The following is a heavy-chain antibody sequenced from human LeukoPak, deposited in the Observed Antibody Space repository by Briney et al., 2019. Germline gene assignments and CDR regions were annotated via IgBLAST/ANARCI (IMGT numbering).Heavy chain of an antibody. Sequence: PGGSLRLSCAASGFTFSSYEMNWVRQAPGKGLEWVSYISSSGSTIYYTDSVEGRFTISRDNAKNSPYLQMNSLRAEDTAIYYCARDSSGWSHDAFDIWGQGTMVTVSS. CDR2: ISSSGSTI. V-gene: IGHV3-48*03. J-gene: IGHJ3*02. D-gene: IGHD6-19*01. CDR3: ARDSSGWSHDAFDI. CDR1: GFTFSSYE.